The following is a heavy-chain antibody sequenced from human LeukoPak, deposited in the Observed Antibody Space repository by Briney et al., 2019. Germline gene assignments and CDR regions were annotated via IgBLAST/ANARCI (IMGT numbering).Heavy chain of an antibody. D-gene: IGHD3-3*01. V-gene: IGHV4-30-4*08. CDR1: GGSISSGDYY. Sequence: SETLSLTCTVSGGSISSGDYYRSWIRQPPGKGLEWIGYIYYSGSTYYNPSLKSRVTISVDTSKNQFSLKLSSVTAADTAVYYCARVFSFGVVTTHYFDYWGQGTLVTVSS. J-gene: IGHJ4*02. CDR3: ARVFSFGVVTTHYFDY. CDR2: IYYSGST.